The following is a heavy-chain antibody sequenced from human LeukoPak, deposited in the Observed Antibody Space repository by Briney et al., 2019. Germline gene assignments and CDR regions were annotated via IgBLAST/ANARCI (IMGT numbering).Heavy chain of an antibody. CDR3: AKNTGYYYGSGSYSCDY. V-gene: IGHV3-30*02. CDR1: RFTFSSYG. Sequence: GGSLRLSCAASRFTFSSYGMHWVRQAPARGLEGVAFIRYDGSNKYYADSVKGRFTISRDHSKNRLYLQMDSLTAEATPVYYCAKNTGYYYGSGSYSCDYWGQGTLVTVSS. J-gene: IGHJ4*02. CDR2: IRYDGSNK. D-gene: IGHD3-10*01.